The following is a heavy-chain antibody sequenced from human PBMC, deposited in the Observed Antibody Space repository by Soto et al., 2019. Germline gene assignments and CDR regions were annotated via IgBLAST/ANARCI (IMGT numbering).Heavy chain of an antibody. D-gene: IGHD6-19*01. CDR2: ISGSGGST. J-gene: IGHJ4*02. CDR3: AKDRLGIAVAGELDY. Sequence: EVQLLESGGGLVQPGGSLRLSCAASGFTFSSYAMSWVRQAPGKGLEWVSAISGSGGSTYYADSVKGRFTIARDNAKNTRYLQMNSLRAEDTAVYYCAKDRLGIAVAGELDYWGQGTLVTVSS. V-gene: IGHV3-23*01. CDR1: GFTFSSYA.